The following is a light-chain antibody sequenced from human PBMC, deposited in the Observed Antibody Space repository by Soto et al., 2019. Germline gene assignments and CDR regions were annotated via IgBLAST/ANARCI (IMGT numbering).Light chain of an antibody. Sequence: EIVLTQSPATLSSSPGETAILSCRASQYVGSRLAWYQHKPGQAPRLLIYYTSKRATGIPARFSGSGSGTDFTLTISSLAPDDFAIYYCHQRQSWPRTFGQGTKVEIK. CDR2: YTS. J-gene: IGKJ1*01. V-gene: IGKV3-11*01. CDR1: QYVGSR. CDR3: HQRQSWPRT.